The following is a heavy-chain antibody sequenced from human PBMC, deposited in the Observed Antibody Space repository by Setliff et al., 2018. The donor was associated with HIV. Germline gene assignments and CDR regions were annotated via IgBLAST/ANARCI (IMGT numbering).Heavy chain of an antibody. V-gene: IGHV4-31*03. Sequence: SETLSLTCTVSGDSISSGGYYWSWIRQYPGKGLEWIGYIYYSGSTYYNPSLQSRVTMSVETSKSRFSQRLKSVTAADTAVYYCARVIQPSSSPFDFWGQGILVTVSS. J-gene: IGHJ4*02. D-gene: IGHD6-13*01. CDR3: ARVIQPSSSPFDF. CDR2: IYYSGST. CDR1: GDSISSGGYY.